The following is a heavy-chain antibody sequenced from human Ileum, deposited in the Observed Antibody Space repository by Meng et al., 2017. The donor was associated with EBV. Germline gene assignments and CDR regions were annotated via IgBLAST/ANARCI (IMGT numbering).Heavy chain of an antibody. J-gene: IGHJ5*02. D-gene: IGHD6-13*01. CDR2: IYYSGRT. CDR3: ARPIAAAGWFDP. V-gene: IGHV4-39*01. CDR1: GGPINSSSYY. Sequence: QLQPQEAAPGLVKPSEPLSLTCTVSGGPINSSSYYWGWIRQPPGKGLEWIGSIYYSGRTYYNPSLKSRVTISVDTSKNQFSLKLSSVTAADTAVYYCARPIAAAGWFDPWGQGTLVTVSS.